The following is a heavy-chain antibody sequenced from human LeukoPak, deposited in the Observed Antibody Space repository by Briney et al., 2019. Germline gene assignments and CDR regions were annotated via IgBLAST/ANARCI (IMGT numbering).Heavy chain of an antibody. V-gene: IGHV3-48*03. CDR3: AREGSGYNWNVLDY. Sequence: GGSLRLSCAASGFTFSSYEMNWVRQAPGKGLEWVSYISSSGSTIYYADPVKGRFTISRDNAKNSLYLQMNSLRAEDTAVYYCAREGSGYNWNVLDYWGQGTLVTVSS. CDR1: GFTFSSYE. CDR2: ISSSGSTI. D-gene: IGHD1-1*01. J-gene: IGHJ4*02.